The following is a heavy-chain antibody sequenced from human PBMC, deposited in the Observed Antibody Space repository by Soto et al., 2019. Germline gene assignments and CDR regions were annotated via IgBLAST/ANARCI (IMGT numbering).Heavy chain of an antibody. V-gene: IGHV3-15*07. D-gene: IGHD4-4*01. J-gene: IGHJ6*02. CDR2: IKSKTDGGTT. CDR1: GFTVSSYR. CDR3: TAPTVIGLWYYYYYGMDV. Sequence: GGSLRLSCAASGFTVSSYRMNWVRQAPGKGLEWVGRIKSKTDGGTTDYAAPVKGRFTISRDDSKNTLYLQMNSLKTEDTAVYYCTAPTVIGLWYYYYYGMDVWGQGTTVTVSS.